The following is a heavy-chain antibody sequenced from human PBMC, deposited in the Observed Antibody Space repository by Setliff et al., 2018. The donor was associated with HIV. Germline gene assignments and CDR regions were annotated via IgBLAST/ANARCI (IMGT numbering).Heavy chain of an antibody. D-gene: IGHD3-22*01. CDR3: ARGVVGNYYDYFNIFYHDYIDL. CDR2: IYTSGST. Sequence: PSETLSLTCTVSGGSISSGSYYWSWIRQPAGKGLEWIGRIYTSGSTNYNPSLKSRVTISVDTSKNQISLNVTSVTSADTAIYFCARGVVGNYYDYFNIFYHDYIDLWGKGTTVT. J-gene: IGHJ6*03. V-gene: IGHV4-61*02. CDR1: GGSISSGSYY.